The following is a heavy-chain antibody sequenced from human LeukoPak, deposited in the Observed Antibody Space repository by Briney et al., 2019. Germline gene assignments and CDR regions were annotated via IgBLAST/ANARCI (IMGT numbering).Heavy chain of an antibody. Sequence: GASVTVSCTASGYTFTIYYMHWVRQAPGQGLEWMGIINPSGGSTSYAQKFQGRVTMTRDTSTSTVYMELSSLRSEDTAVYYCARYSSKPSRFDYWGQGTLVTVSS. CDR1: GYTFTIYY. D-gene: IGHD5-18*01. CDR2: INPSGGST. CDR3: ARYSSKPSRFDY. V-gene: IGHV1-46*01. J-gene: IGHJ4*02.